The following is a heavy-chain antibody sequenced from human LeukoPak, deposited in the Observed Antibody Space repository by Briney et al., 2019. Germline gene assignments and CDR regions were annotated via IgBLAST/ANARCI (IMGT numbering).Heavy chain of an antibody. J-gene: IGHJ2*01. CDR2: ISQDGSGK. Sequence: PGGSLRLSCGASGFTFSNYWMSWVRQAPGKGLEWVINISQDGSGKNYADSVEGRFTVSRGNSKNTLYLQMNNLRVEDSAVYYCAKDLGSRPRYWFFDLWGRGTLVTVSS. CDR1: GFTFSNYW. CDR3: AKDLGSRPRYWFFDL. D-gene: IGHD3-10*01. V-gene: IGHV3-7*01.